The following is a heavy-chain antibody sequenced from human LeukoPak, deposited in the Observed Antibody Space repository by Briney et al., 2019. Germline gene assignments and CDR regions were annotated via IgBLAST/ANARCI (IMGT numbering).Heavy chain of an antibody. CDR1: AGSTSSGGYY. CDR3: ERSISAAGTVFDY. D-gene: IGHD6-13*01. CDR2: FYYGGST. Sequence: SQTLPFTCTVSAGSTSSGGYYWSWIRQHPGKGLEWIGYFYYGGSTYYNRSLKSRVAISVDTSNNQFSPKLSSVTAADTAVYCRERSISAAGTVFDYWGQGTLVTISS. J-gene: IGHJ4*01. V-gene: IGHV4-31*03.